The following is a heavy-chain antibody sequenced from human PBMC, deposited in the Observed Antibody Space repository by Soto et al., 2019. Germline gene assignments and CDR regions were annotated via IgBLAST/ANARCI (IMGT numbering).Heavy chain of an antibody. CDR2: IWYDGRNK. J-gene: IGHJ4*02. CDR3: AREGTYCRGGRCYPPFDY. V-gene: IGHV3-33*01. D-gene: IGHD2-15*01. CDR1: GFTFSSYG. Sequence: QVQLVESGGGVVQPGRSLRLSCAASGFTFSSYGMHWDRQAPGKRLERVAVIWYDGRNKYYADSVKGRFTISRDNSKXGXXXQMNGLRXXXXXVXYCAREGTYCRGGRCYPPFDYWGQGTLVTFSS.